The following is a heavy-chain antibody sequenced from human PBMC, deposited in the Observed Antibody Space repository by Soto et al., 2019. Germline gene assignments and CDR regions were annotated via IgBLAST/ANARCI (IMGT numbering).Heavy chain of an antibody. D-gene: IGHD3-3*01. Sequence: ASVKVSCKASGYTFTSYDINWVRQATGQGLEWMGWMNPNSGNTGYAQKFQGRVTITADESTSTAYMELSSLRSEDTAVYYCATHITIFGVVIPPPTTYYYYGMDVWGQGTTVTVSS. CDR2: MNPNSGNT. V-gene: IGHV1-8*01. CDR1: GYTFTSYD. J-gene: IGHJ6*02. CDR3: ATHITIFGVVIPPPTTYYYYGMDV.